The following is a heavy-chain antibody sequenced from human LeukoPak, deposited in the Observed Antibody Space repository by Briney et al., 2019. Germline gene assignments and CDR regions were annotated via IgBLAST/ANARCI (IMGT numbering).Heavy chain of an antibody. CDR1: GFTFSSYG. D-gene: IGHD3-10*01. CDR3: AKDSLTTMVRGVVVNSYGMDV. CDR2: ISYDGSNK. Sequence: GRSLRLSCAASGFTFSSYGMHWVRQAPGKGLEGVAVISYDGSNKYYADSVKGRFTISRDNSKNTLYLQMNSLRAEDTAVYYCAKDSLTTMVRGVVVNSYGMDVWGKGTTVTVSS. V-gene: IGHV3-30*18. J-gene: IGHJ6*04.